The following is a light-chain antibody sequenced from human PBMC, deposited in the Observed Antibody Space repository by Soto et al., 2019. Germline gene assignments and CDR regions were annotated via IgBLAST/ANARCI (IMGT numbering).Light chain of an antibody. V-gene: IGKV3-15*01. CDR2: GAS. CDR1: QSISSS. CDR3: QQSSKWPRT. J-gene: IGKJ1*01. Sequence: EIAMTQSPATLSVSPGERATLSCRASQSISSSLAWYQQRPGQPPRLLIYGASTRAAGIPPRFSGSGSGTEFTLTISSLQSEAFAAYYWQQSSKWPRTLGQGTKVDIK.